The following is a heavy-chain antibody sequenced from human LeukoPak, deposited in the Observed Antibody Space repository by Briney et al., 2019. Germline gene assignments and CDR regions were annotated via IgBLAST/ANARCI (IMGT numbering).Heavy chain of an antibody. Sequence: AASVKVSCKASGYTFTSYYMHWVRQAPGQGLEWMGIINPSGGSTSYAQKFQGRVTMTRDTSTSTVYMELSSLRSEDTAVYYCARSDFDILTGSPLTPDYWGQGTLVTVSS. CDR2: INPSGGST. J-gene: IGHJ4*02. CDR1: GYTFTSYY. D-gene: IGHD3-9*01. CDR3: ARSDFDILTGSPLTPDY. V-gene: IGHV1-46*01.